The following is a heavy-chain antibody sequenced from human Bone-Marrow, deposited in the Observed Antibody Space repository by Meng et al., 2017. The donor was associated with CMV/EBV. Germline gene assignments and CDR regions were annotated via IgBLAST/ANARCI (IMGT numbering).Heavy chain of an antibody. CDR3: AQSPTGDRGDAFDI. CDR1: GLARSKSGVG. V-gene: IGHV2-5*01. J-gene: IGHJ3*02. CDR2: IYWNDDK. Sequence: GLARSKSGVGVGWIRQPPGKALEWLALIYWNDDKRYSPSLKSRLTITKDTSKNQVVLTMTNMDPVDTATYYCAQSPTGDRGDAFDIWGQGTMVTVSS. D-gene: IGHD7-27*01.